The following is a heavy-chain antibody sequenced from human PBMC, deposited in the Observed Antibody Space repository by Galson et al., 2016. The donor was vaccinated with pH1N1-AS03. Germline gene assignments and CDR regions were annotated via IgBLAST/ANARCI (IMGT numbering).Heavy chain of an antibody. D-gene: IGHD3-22*01. CDR2: TSPADSQT. CDR3: GRHTFSYDTTDTNRPDAFDI. Sequence: QSGAEVKKPGESLKISCMGSGTSFSNYWIGWVRQMPGKGLEWMGATSPADSQTKYSPSFEGQVTISVDKSITTAFLQWNSLKASDTALYYCGRHTFSYDTTDTNRPDAFDIWGQETMVTVFS. V-gene: IGHV5-51*01. J-gene: IGHJ3*02. CDR1: GTSFSNYW.